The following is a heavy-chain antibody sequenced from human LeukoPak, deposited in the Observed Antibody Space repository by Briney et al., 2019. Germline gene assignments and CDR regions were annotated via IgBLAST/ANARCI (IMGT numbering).Heavy chain of an antibody. CDR1: GFTFSSYG. Sequence: GGSLRLSCAPSGFTFSSYGMHWVRQAPGKGLEWVAFIRYDGSNKYYADSVKGRFTISRDNSKNTLYLQMNSLRAEDTAVYYCAKDRIAVAGFYYYYMDVWGKGTTVTISS. D-gene: IGHD6-19*01. CDR2: IRYDGSNK. CDR3: AKDRIAVAGFYYYYMDV. J-gene: IGHJ6*03. V-gene: IGHV3-30*02.